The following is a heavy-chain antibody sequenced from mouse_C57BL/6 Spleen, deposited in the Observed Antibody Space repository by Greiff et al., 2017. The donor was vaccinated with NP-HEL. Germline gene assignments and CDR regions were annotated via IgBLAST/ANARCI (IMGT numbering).Heavy chain of an antibody. CDR3: ARDYSYYYGSSYYFDY. CDR1: GFTFSSYA. CDR2: ISDGGSYT. J-gene: IGHJ2*01. D-gene: IGHD1-1*01. V-gene: IGHV5-4*01. Sequence: EVKLMESGGGLVKPGGSLKLSCAASGFTFSSYAMSWVRQTPEKRLEWVATISDGGSYTYYPDNVKGRFTISRDNAKNNLYLQMSHLKSEDTAMYYCARDYSYYYGSSYYFDYWGQGTTLTVSS.